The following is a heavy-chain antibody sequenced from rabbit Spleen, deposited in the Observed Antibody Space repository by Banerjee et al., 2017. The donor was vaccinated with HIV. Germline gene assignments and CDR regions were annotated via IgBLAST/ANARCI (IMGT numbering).Heavy chain of an antibody. Sequence: QSLQESGGGLFQPGGSLALTCKASGFSFISSYDMSWVRQAPGKGLEWITCINMVTGKSVYASWAKGRFIMSRTSSTKVTLQMTSLTAADTATYFCARDGYSGYVGYGYAYLWGPGTLVTVS. J-gene: IGHJ6*01. CDR3: ARDGYSGYVGYGYAYL. CDR1: GFSFISSYD. CDR2: INMVTGKS. V-gene: IGHV1S40*01. D-gene: IGHD6-1*01.